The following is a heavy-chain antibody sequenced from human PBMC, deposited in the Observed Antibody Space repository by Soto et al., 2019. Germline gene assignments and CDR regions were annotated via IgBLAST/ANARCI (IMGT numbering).Heavy chain of an antibody. CDR3: ARHASGWWSFDL. CDR1: GGSISSSSYY. V-gene: IGHV4-39*01. J-gene: IGHJ2*01. D-gene: IGHD3-10*01. Sequence: QLQLQESGPGLVKPSETLSLTCTVSGGSISSSSYYWGWIRQPPGKGLEWIGSIYYSGSTYYNPSLKSRVTLSVATSKNQFSLKLSSVTAADTAVYYCARHASGWWSFDLWGRGTLVTVSS. CDR2: IYYSGST.